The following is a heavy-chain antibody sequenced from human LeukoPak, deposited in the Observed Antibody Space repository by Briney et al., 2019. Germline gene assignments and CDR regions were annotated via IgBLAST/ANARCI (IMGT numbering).Heavy chain of an antibody. J-gene: IGHJ5*02. CDR2: IYPGDANT. CDR1: GYSFSSYW. CDR3: ARLPYYDFWSGYGTFDP. Sequence: PGESLKISCKGSGYSFSSYWIAWVRQMPGKGLEWMGIIYPGDANTRYSPSFQGQVTISADKSITTAYLQWSSLKASDTAMYYCARLPYYDFWSGYGTFDPWGQGTLVTVSS. V-gene: IGHV5-51*01. D-gene: IGHD3-3*01.